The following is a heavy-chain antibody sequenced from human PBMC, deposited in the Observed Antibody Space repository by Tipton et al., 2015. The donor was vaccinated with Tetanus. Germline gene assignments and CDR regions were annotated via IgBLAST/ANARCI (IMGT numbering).Heavy chain of an antibody. CDR1: GGSISGDNW. D-gene: IGHD5/OR15-5a*01. V-gene: IGHV4-4*02. Sequence: TLSLTCAVSGGSISGDNWWSWVRQPPGKGLEWIGEVYHSGSTNYSPSLKSRATISVDRSKNQLSLKLTSVTAADTAVYYCAKDGCFSVGCLGSDYWGQGNLVTVSS. CDR2: VYHSGST. J-gene: IGHJ4*02. CDR3: AKDGCFSVGCLGSDY.